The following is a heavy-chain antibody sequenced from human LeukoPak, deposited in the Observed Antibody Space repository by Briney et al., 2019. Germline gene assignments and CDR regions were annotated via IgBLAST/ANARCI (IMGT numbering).Heavy chain of an antibody. J-gene: IGHJ6*03. CDR1: GYTFTGYY. Sequence: ASVKVSCKASGYTFTGYYMHWVRQAPGQGLEWMGWINPNSGGTNYAQKFQGRVTMTRDTSISTAYMELSRLRSDDTAVYYCARDLLPISLSYYYYMDVWGQGTTVTVSS. CDR2: INPNSGGT. D-gene: IGHD3-16*01. V-gene: IGHV1-2*02. CDR3: ARDLLPISLSYYYYMDV.